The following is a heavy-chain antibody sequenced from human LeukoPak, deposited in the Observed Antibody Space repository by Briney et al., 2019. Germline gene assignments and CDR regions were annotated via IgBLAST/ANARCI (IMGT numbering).Heavy chain of an antibody. D-gene: IGHD2-21*02. CDR2: ISWNSGST. CDR1: GFTFDDYA. J-gene: IGHJ4*02. Sequence: PGRSLRLSCAASGFTFDDYAMHWVRQAPGKGLEWVSGISWNSGSTFYADSVKGRFTISRDNSKNTLYLQMNYLRAEDTAIYYCAKGTVVTAALDYWGQGTLVTVSS. CDR3: AKGTVVTAALDY. V-gene: IGHV3-9*01.